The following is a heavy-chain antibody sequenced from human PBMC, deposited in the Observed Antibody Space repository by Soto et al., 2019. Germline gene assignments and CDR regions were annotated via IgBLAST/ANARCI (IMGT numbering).Heavy chain of an antibody. CDR2: IDQRGST. Sequence: QVQLQQWGAGLLKSSETLSLTCAVYGGSFSGYYWNWLRQPPGEGLEWIGKIDQRGSTNYNPSLKSRVTMSVDTSMSQFSLKLTSVTDMDTAVYYCAGGRDTLVRGVMNWFDPWGQGTLVTVSS. CDR1: GGSFSGYY. J-gene: IGHJ5*02. D-gene: IGHD3-10*01. V-gene: IGHV4-34*01. CDR3: AGGRDTLVRGVMNWFDP.